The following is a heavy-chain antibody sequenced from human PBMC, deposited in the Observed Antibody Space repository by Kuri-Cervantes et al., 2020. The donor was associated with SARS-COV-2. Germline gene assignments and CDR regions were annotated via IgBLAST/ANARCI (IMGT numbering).Heavy chain of an antibody. CDR1: GFTFSSYW. Sequence: GESLKISCAASGFTFSSYWMHWVRQAPGKGLVWVSRINSDGSSTSYADSVKGRFTISRDNSKNTLYLQMNSLRAEDTAVYYCAKGYCSSTSCQRPLDYWGQGTLVTVSS. CDR2: INSDGSST. CDR3: AKGYCSSTSCQRPLDY. D-gene: IGHD2-2*01. J-gene: IGHJ4*02. V-gene: IGHV3-74*01.